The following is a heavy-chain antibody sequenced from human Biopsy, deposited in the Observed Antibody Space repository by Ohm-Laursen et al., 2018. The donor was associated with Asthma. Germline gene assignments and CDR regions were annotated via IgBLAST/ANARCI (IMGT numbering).Heavy chain of an antibody. J-gene: IGHJ3*02. D-gene: IGHD3-9*01. CDR1: GHTFTAYY. CDR3: ARTYYDFLTGQVNDAFAI. CDR2: INPNSGGT. Sequence: SVKVSCKASGHTFTAYYIHWVRQAPGQGLEWMGRINPNSGGTNYAQKFQGRVTMTRDTSISTAYMELSRLRSDDTAVYYCARTYYDFLTGQVNDAFAIWGQGTMVTVSS. V-gene: IGHV1-2*06.